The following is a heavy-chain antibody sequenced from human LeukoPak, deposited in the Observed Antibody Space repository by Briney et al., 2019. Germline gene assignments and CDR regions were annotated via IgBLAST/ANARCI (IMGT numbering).Heavy chain of an antibody. CDR2: IYYSGST. V-gene: IGHV4-59*08. CDR3: ARAGTIGSDY. D-gene: IGHD1-26*01. J-gene: IGHJ4*02. Sequence: PSETLSLTCSVSGGSISSYYWSWIRQPPGKGLEWIGYIYYSGSTNYNPSLKSRVTISVDTSKNQFSLKLSSVTAADTAVYYCARAGTIGSDYWGQGTLVTVSS. CDR1: GGSISSYY.